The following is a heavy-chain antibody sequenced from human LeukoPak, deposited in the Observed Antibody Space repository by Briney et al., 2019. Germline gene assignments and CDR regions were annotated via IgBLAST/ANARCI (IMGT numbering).Heavy chain of an antibody. Sequence: SETLSLTCAVSGGSISSGGYSWSWIRQPPGKGLEWIGYIYHSGSTYYNPSLKSRVTISVDTSKNQFSLKLSSVTAADTAVYYCARLAHGDYYYYYYYGMDVWGQGTTVTVSS. V-gene: IGHV4-30-2*03. J-gene: IGHJ6*02. CDR3: ARLAHGDYYYYYYYGMDV. D-gene: IGHD4-17*01. CDR1: GGSISSGGYS. CDR2: IYHSGST.